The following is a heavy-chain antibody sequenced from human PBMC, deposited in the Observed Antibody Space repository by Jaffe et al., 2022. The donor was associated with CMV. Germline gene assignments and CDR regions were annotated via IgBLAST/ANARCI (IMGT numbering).Heavy chain of an antibody. D-gene: IGHD3-22*01. J-gene: IGHJ3*02. CDR2: IYYSGST. CDR3: ARERRYYYDSSGYYPGVSDAFDI. Sequence: QLQLQESGPGLVKPSETLSLTCTVSGGSISSSSYYWGWIRQPPGKGLEWIGSIYYSGSTYYNPSLKSRVTISVDTSKNQFSLKLSSVTAADTAVYYCARERRYYYDSSGYYPGVSDAFDIWGQGTMVTVSS. V-gene: IGHV4-39*02. CDR1: GGSISSSSYY.